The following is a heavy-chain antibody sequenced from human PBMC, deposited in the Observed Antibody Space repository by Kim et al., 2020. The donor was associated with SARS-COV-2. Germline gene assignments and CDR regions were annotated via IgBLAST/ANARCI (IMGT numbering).Heavy chain of an antibody. D-gene: IGHD6-19*01. V-gene: IGHV3-9*01. Sequence: GGSLRLSCAASGFTFDEYALHWVRQAPVKGLEWVSGISWTSGSIGYADSVKGRFTISRDNAKNSLYLQMNSLRAEATALYYCAKEIPRARYSSGWYRYY. CDR3: AKEIPRARYSSGWYRYY. J-gene: IGHJ6*01. CDR2: ISWTSGSI. CDR1: GFTFDEYA.